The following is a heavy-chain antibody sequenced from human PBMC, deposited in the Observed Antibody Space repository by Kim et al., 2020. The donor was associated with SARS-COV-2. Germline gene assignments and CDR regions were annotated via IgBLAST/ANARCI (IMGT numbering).Heavy chain of an antibody. CDR2: IYSGGST. J-gene: IGHJ4*02. Sequence: GGSLRLSCAASGFTVSSNYMSWVRQAPGKGLEWVSVIYSGGSTYYADSVKGRFTISRDNSKNTLYLQMNSLRAEDTAVYYCARDSTAAAEISWGQGTLVTVSS. D-gene: IGHD2-2*01. CDR1: GFTVSSNY. V-gene: IGHV3-53*01. CDR3: ARDSTAAAEIS.